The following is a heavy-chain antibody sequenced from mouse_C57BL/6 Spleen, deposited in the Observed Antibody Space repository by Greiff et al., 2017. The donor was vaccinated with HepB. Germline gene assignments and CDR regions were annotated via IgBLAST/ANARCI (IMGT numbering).Heavy chain of an antibody. CDR2: ISSGSSTI. D-gene: IGHD2-4*01. J-gene: IGHJ3*01. CDR1: GFTFSDYG. Sequence: EVKLVESGGGLVKPGGSLKLSCAASGFTFSDYGMHWVRQAPEKGLEWVAYISSGSSTIYYADTVKGRFTISRDNAKNTLFLQMTSLRSEDTAMYYCARPGDYDYDWFAYWGQGTLVTVSA. V-gene: IGHV5-17*01. CDR3: ARPGDYDYDWFAY.